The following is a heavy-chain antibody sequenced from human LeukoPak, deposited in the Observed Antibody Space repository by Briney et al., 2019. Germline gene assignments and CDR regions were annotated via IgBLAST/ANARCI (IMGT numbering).Heavy chain of an antibody. CDR1: GGSISSGSYY. D-gene: IGHD6-13*01. J-gene: IGHJ5*02. CDR3: ARGQGSSFRP. CDR2: IYTSGST. V-gene: IGHV4-61*02. Sequence: SETLSLTCTVSGGSISSGSYYWSWIRQPAGKGLEWIGRIYTSGSTNYNPSLKSRVTISVDTSKNQFSLKLSSVTAADTAVYYCARGQGSSFRPWGQGTLVTVSS.